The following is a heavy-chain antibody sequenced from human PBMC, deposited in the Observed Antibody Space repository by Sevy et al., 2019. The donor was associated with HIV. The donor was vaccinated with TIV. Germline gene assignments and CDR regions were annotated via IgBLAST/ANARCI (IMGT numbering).Heavy chain of an antibody. Sequence: GGSLRLSCAASGFTFSSYAMHWVRQAPGKGLEWVAVISYDGSNKYYADSVKGRFTISRDNSKNTLYLQMNSLRAEDTGVYYCAREVAGRIAVAGISYYGMDVWGQGTTVTVSS. CDR3: AREVAGRIAVAGISYYGMDV. D-gene: IGHD6-19*01. V-gene: IGHV3-30-3*01. CDR2: ISYDGSNK. CDR1: GFTFSSYA. J-gene: IGHJ6*02.